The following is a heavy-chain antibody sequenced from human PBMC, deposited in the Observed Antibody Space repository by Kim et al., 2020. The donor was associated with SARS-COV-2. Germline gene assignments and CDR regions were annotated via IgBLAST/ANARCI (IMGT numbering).Heavy chain of an antibody. CDR3: ARGYYGAGSYYKNY. V-gene: IGHV1-69*02. J-gene: IGHJ4*02. D-gene: IGHD3-10*01. Sequence: APKVQGRVTITADKSTSTAYMELSSLRSEDTAVYYCARGYYGAGSYYKNYWGQGTLVTVSS.